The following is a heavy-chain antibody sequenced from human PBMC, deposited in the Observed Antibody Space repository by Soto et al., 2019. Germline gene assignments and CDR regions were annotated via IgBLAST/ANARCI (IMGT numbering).Heavy chain of an antibody. CDR3: AKNQGVELVPLATVDWFDP. V-gene: IGHV3-23*01. CDR1: GFIFENFG. Sequence: GSLRLSCAASGFIFENFGMSWVRQAPGKGLEWISSISGSGFKKYYADSVKGRFTISRDNSKSTVYLELNNLSAEDTAVYHCAKNQGVELVPLATVDWFDPWGQGSVVTSPQ. CDR2: ISGSGFKK. J-gene: IGHJ5*02. D-gene: IGHD1-26*01.